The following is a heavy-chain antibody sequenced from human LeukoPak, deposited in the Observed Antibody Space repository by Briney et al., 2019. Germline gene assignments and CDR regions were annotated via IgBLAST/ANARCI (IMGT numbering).Heavy chain of an antibody. CDR3: AKQVLYGDYYFDY. CDR2: IRYDGSNK. J-gene: IGHJ4*02. D-gene: IGHD4-17*01. CDR1: GFTFSSYG. V-gene: IGHV3-30*02. Sequence: PGGSLRLSCTASGFTFSSYGMHWVRQAPGKGLEWVAFIRYDGSNKYYADSVKGRFTISRDNSKNTLYLQMNSLRAEDTAVYYCAKQVLYGDYYFDYWGQGTLVTVSS.